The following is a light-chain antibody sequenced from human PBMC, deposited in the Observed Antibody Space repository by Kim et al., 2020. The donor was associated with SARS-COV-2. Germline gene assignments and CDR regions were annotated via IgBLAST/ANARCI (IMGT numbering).Light chain of an antibody. V-gene: IGLV2-8*01. J-gene: IGLJ3*02. CDR3: SSYAGSNTWV. CDR2: EVT. Sequence: QSALTQPPSASGSPGQSVTISCTGTSSDVGGYNYVSWYQHHPGKAPKFMIYEVTKRPSGVPERFSGAKSGNTASLTVSGLQAEDEAEYDCSSYAGSNTWVFGGGT. CDR1: SSDVGGYNY.